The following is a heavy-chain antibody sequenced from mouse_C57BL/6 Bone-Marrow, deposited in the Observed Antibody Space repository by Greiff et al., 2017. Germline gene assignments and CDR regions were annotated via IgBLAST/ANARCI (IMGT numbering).Heavy chain of an antibody. J-gene: IGHJ2*01. Sequence: EVKLMESGGDLVKPGGSLKLSCAASGFTFSSYGMSWVRQTPDTRLEWVATISSGGSYNYYPDSVKGRFTISRDNAKNTLYLQMSRLKSEDTAMYYCARQNWDYFDYWGQGTTLTGSS. CDR3: ARQNWDYFDY. D-gene: IGHD4-1*01. CDR1: GFTFSSYG. CDR2: ISSGGSYN. V-gene: IGHV5-6*01.